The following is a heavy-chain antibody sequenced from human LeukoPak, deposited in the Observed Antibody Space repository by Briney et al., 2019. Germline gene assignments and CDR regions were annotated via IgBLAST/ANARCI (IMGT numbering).Heavy chain of an antibody. CDR2: IYYSGST. CDR3: ARSSTVVPFDY. D-gene: IGHD4-23*01. J-gene: IGHJ4*02. V-gene: IGHV4-30-2*01. Sequence: PSQTLSLTCTVSGGSISSGGYYWSWIRQPPGKGLEWIGYIYYSGSTYYNPSLKSRVTISVDRSKNQFSLKLSSVTAADTAVYYCARSSTVVPFDYWGQGTLVTVSS. CDR1: GGSISSGGYY.